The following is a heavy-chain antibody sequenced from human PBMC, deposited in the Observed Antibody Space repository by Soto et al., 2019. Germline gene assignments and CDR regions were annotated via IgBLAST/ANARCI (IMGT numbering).Heavy chain of an antibody. J-gene: IGHJ5*02. V-gene: IGHV3-9*01. CDR2: ISWNSGSI. D-gene: IGHD3-9*01. Sequence: EVQLVESGGGLVQPGRSLRLSCAASGFTFDDYAMRWVRQAPGKGLEWVSGISWNSGSIGYADSVKGRFTISRDNAKNSLYLQMNSLRAEDTALYYCAKGGLTGWGDIRILDGDWFDPWGQGTLVTVSS. CDR1: GFTFDDYA. CDR3: AKGGLTGWGDIRILDGDWFDP.